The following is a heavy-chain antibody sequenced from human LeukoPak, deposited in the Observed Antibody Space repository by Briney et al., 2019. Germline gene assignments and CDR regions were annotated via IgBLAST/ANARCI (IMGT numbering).Heavy chain of an antibody. D-gene: IGHD3-10*01. V-gene: IGHV4-61*02. J-gene: IGHJ4*02. CDR2: IYTSGTT. Sequence: QVQLQESGPGLVKPSQTLSLTCTVSGGSINSGSYYWTWIRQPAGKGLEWIGRIYTSGTTNYNPSLKSRVTMSVDTSKNQFSLKLSSVTAADTAVYYSAREYFGLAYNFDYWGQGTLVTVSS. CDR3: AREYFGLAYNFDY. CDR1: GGSINSGSYY.